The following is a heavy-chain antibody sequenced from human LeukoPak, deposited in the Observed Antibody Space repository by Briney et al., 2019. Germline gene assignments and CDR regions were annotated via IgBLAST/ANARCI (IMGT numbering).Heavy chain of an antibody. CDR2: ISSSSSYI. CDR3: ARDRLTSSSWASY. J-gene: IGHJ4*02. V-gene: IGHV3-21*01. CDR1: GFTFSSYS. Sequence: AGGSLRLSCAASGFTFSSYSMTWVRQAPGKGLEWVSSISSSSSYIYYADSVKGRFTISRDNAKNSLYLQMNSLRAEDTAVYYCARDRLTSSSWASYWGQGTLVTVSS. D-gene: IGHD6-6*01.